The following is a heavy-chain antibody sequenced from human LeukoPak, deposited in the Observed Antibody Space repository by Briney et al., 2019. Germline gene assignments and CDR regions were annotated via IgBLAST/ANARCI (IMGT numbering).Heavy chain of an antibody. D-gene: IGHD5-12*01. CDR3: ARVYSYSGYDFDVYYFDY. J-gene: IGHJ4*02. CDR2: IYHSGSA. CDR1: GFTFSSYA. V-gene: IGHV4-4*02. Sequence: PGGSLRLSCAASGFTFSSYAMHWVRQPPGKGLEWIGGIYHSGSANYNPSLKSRLSMSLDKSRNQFSLKLTSVTAADTAVYYCARVYSYSGYDFDVYYFDYWGQGTLVTVSS.